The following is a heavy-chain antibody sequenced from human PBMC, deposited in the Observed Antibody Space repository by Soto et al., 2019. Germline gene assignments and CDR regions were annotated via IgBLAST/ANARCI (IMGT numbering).Heavy chain of an antibody. Sequence: PGGSLRLSCSGSGFNFGDYAINWVRQAPGKGLEWVAVISGDGINEYIPDSVKGRFVISRDNSKNSVFLQMSSLGPQDTATYYCARRLTTSVTAMGYWGQGTLVTVSS. CDR1: GFNFGDYA. D-gene: IGHD4-17*01. J-gene: IGHJ4*02. V-gene: IGHV3-30*09. CDR3: ARRLTTSVTAMGY. CDR2: ISGDGINE.